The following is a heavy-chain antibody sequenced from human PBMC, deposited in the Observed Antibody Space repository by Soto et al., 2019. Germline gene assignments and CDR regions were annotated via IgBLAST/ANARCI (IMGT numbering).Heavy chain of an antibody. D-gene: IGHD5-18*01. Sequence: QVQLQESGPGLVKPSETLSLTCTVSGGSVSSGSYYWSWIRQPPGKGLECIGYIYYSGSTNYNPSLKSRVTISVDTSKNQFSLKVSPVTAADTAVYYCASSSGNSYGYPDAFHIWGQGTMVTVSS. CDR3: ASSSGNSYGYPDAFHI. V-gene: IGHV4-61*01. CDR2: IYYSGST. J-gene: IGHJ3*02. CDR1: GGSVSSGSYY.